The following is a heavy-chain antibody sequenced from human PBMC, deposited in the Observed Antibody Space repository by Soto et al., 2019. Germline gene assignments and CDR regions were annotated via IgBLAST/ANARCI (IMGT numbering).Heavy chain of an antibody. CDR3: ACDRARNFDY. V-gene: IGHV3-21*01. Sequence: EVQLVDSGGGLVKPGGSLRLSCAASGFTFSSYTMNWVRQAPGKGLEWVSSISSSGSYIYYADSVKGRFTISRDNAKNSLYLQMNSLRAEDTAVYYCACDRARNFDYWGQGTLVTVSS. CDR1: GFTFSSYT. CDR2: ISSSGSYI. J-gene: IGHJ4*02.